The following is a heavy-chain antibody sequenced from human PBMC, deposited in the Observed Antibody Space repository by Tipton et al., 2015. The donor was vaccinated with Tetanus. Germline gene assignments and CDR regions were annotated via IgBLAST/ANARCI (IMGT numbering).Heavy chain of an antibody. D-gene: IGHD3-22*01. CDR2: IYYSGST. J-gene: IGHJ1*01. Sequence: TLSLTCTVSGGSISSSSYYWGWIRQPPGKGLEWIGTIYYSGSTYYNPSLKSRVTISVDTSKNQFSLKLSSVTAADTAVYYCARPQYYDSSGYYYDQFFQHWGQGTLVAVSS. V-gene: IGHV4-39*01. CDR1: GGSISSSSYY. CDR3: ARPQYYDSSGYYYDQFFQH.